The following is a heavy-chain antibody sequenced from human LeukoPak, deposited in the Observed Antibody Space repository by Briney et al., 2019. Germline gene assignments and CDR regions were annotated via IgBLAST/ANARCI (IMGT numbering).Heavy chain of an antibody. CDR3: ARRASSSWYLGQTYYFDY. CDR1: GGTFSSYA. CDR2: IIPIFGTA. V-gene: IGHV1-69*05. Sequence: SVKVSCKASGGTFSSYAISWVRQAPGQGLEWMGGIIPIFGTANYAQKFQGRVTITTDESTSTAYKELSSLRSEDTAVYYCARRASSSWYLGQTYYFDYWGQGTLVTVSS. D-gene: IGHD6-13*01. J-gene: IGHJ4*02.